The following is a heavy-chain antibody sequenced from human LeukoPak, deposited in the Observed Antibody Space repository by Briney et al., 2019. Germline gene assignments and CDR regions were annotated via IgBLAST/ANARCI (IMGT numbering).Heavy chain of an antibody. V-gene: IGHV1-2*02. CDR2: INPNSGGT. D-gene: IGHD3-22*01. CDR3: ARVMTYYYDSSGYYDAFDI. CDR1: GYTFTGYY. J-gene: IGHJ3*02. Sequence: ASVKVSCEASGYTFTGYYMHWVRQAPGQGLEWMGWINPNSGGTNYAQKFQGRVTMTRDTSISTAYMELSRLRSDDTAVYYCARVMTYYYDSSGYYDAFDIWGQGTMVTVSS.